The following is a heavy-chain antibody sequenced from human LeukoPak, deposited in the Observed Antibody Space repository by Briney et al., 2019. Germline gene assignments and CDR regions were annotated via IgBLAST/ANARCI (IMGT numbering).Heavy chain of an antibody. CDR1: GFTFSSYK. V-gene: IGHV3-48*03. Sequence: GGSLRLSGEHSGFTFSSYKMSWVRQAPGKGREWVSYMSIGGDTIHYADSVKGRVNIYRDNAKKSLNLQMNSLRAEDTAVYYCARPLGYSGSGSYYAYWGQGTLVTVSA. J-gene: IGHJ4*02. CDR3: ARPLGYSGSGSYYAY. D-gene: IGHD3-10*01. CDR2: MSIGGDTI.